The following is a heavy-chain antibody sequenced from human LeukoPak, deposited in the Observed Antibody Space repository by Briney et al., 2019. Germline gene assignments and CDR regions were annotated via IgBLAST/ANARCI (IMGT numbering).Heavy chain of an antibody. V-gene: IGHV3-21*01. Sequence: PGGSLRLSCAASGFTFSSYSMNWVRQAPGKGLEWVSSISSSSSYIYYADSVKGRFTISRDNAKNSPYLQMNSLRAEDTAVYYCARDPFPYYYDSSGSPGAFDIWGQGTMVTVSS. D-gene: IGHD3-22*01. J-gene: IGHJ3*02. CDR1: GFTFSSYS. CDR2: ISSSSSYI. CDR3: ARDPFPYYYDSSGSPGAFDI.